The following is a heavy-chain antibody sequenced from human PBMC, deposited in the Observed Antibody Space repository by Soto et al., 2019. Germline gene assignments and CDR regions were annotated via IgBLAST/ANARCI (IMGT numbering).Heavy chain of an antibody. CDR1: GDSVSINTAA. Sequence: SQTLSLTCAISGDSVSINTAAWNWSRSSPSRGLEWLGRTYYRSNWRHDYAVSVKSRITVNPDTSKDHFSLQLNSVTPDDTAVYYCARGVAGSGFDLWGQGTLVTVSS. V-gene: IGHV6-1*01. D-gene: IGHD6-19*01. J-gene: IGHJ4*02. CDR2: TYYRSNWRH. CDR3: ARGVAGSGFDL.